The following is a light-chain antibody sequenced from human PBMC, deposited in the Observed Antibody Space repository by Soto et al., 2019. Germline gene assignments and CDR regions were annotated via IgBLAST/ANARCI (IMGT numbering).Light chain of an antibody. CDR3: QQYGSSPGT. Sequence: EIVLTQSPGTLSLSPGEIATLSCRASQSVTSRYLALYQRIPGQAPRLLIFGASIRDTGIPDRFSGSGSGTDFTLTISRLESEDFAVYYCQQYGSSPGTFGQGTKVDI. V-gene: IGKV3-20*01. CDR2: GAS. CDR1: QSVTSRY. J-gene: IGKJ1*01.